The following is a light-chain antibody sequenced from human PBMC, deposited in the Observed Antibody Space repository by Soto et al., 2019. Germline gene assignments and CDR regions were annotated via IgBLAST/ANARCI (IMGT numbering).Light chain of an antibody. Sequence: AIRMTQSPSSLSASTGDRVTITCRASQAISSYLAWYQQKPGKAPMFLISAASTLQSGVSSRFSGSGSGTDFTLTISSLQSEDFAIYYCQQYYSYPLTFGGGTKVEIK. CDR1: QAISSY. J-gene: IGKJ4*01. CDR2: AAS. V-gene: IGKV1-8*01. CDR3: QQYYSYPLT.